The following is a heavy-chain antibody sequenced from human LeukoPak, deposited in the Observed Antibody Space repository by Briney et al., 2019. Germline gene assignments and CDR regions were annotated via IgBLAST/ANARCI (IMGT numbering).Heavy chain of an antibody. J-gene: IGHJ5*02. D-gene: IGHD6-19*01. CDR2: MNPNTGNT. CDR1: GYTLTSHD. V-gene: IGHV1-8*01. Sequence: ASVKVSCKASGYTLTSHDINWVRQAPGQGLEWMGLMNPNTGNTAYAQKFQGRVTMTRNASGSTAYMELSSLRSEDTAVYYCARDRLGSSGPNWFDPWGQGTLVTVSS. CDR3: ARDRLGSSGPNWFDP.